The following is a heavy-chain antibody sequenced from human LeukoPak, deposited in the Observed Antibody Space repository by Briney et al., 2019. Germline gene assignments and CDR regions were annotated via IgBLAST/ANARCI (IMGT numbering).Heavy chain of an antibody. CDR3: ARGYSSGLYGAEYFHH. Sequence: ASVKVSCKASGYTSTSYDINWVRQATGQGLEWMGWMNPNSGNTGYAQKFQGRVTMTRNTSISTAYMELSSLRSEDTAVYYCARGYSSGLYGAEYFHHWGLGTLVTVS. D-gene: IGHD6-19*01. J-gene: IGHJ1*01. CDR1: GYTSTSYD. CDR2: MNPNSGNT. V-gene: IGHV1-8*01.